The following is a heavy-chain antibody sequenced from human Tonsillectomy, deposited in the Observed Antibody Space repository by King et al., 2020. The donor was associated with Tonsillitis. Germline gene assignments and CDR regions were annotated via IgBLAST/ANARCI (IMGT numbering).Heavy chain of an antibody. CDR2: ISYDGTNK. V-gene: IGHV3-30*18. Sequence: VQLVESGGGAVQPGRSLRLSCAASGFTFSIYGMHWVRQAPGKGLEWVAFISYDGTNKYYADSVRGRFTISRDNSKNTLYLQMNSLRAEDTAVYYCAKDFGGGYGTLDNWGQGTLVTVSS. J-gene: IGHJ4*02. CDR1: GFTFSIYG. D-gene: IGHD3-16*01. CDR3: AKDFGGGYGTLDN.